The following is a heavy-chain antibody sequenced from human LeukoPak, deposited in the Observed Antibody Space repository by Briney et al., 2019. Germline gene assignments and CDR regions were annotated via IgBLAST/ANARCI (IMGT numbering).Heavy chain of an antibody. CDR2: VYYSGST. V-gene: IGHV4-59*01. D-gene: IGHD3-10*01. CDR1: GGSLSSYY. Sequence: SETLSLTCTVSGGSLSSYYWSWIRQPPGKGLEWIGYVYYSGSTNYDPSLKSRVAISIDTSKNQFSLKLSSVTAADTAMYYCARAAPSYYGSGSLGSYYYGMDVWGQGTTVTVSS. CDR3: ARAAPSYYGSGSLGSYYYGMDV. J-gene: IGHJ6*02.